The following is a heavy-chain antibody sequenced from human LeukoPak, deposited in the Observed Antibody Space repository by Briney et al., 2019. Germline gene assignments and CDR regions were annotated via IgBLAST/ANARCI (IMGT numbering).Heavy chain of an antibody. CDR3: ARDRASAGGFDY. V-gene: IGHV4-59*01. CDR1: GGSISPYY. CDR2: IYYSGTT. D-gene: IGHD2-15*01. J-gene: IGHJ4*02. Sequence: SETLSLTCSVSGGSISPYYWSWIRQPPGKGLEWIGYIYYSGTTNYNPSLQSRVTISVATSKNQFSLKLSSVPAADTALYYCARDRASAGGFDYWGQGTLVTVSS.